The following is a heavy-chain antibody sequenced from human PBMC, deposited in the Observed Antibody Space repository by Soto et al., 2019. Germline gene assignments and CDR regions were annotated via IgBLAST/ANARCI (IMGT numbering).Heavy chain of an antibody. Sequence: PGGSLRLSCAASGFTFSSYEMNWVRQAPGKGLEWVSAISGSGGSTYYADSVKGRFTISRDNSKNTLYLQMNSLRAEDTAVYYCAKVGGVDYDSRGYDYRYYYYGMDVWGQGTTVTVSS. CDR1: GFTFSSYE. CDR3: AKVGGVDYDSRGYDYRYYYYGMDV. J-gene: IGHJ6*02. CDR2: ISGSGGST. D-gene: IGHD3-22*01. V-gene: IGHV3-23*01.